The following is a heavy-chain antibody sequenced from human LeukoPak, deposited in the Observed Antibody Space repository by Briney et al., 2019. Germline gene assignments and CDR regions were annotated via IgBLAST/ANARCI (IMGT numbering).Heavy chain of an antibody. CDR1: GFNFSSYW. D-gene: IGHD6-13*01. V-gene: IGHV3-7*01. Sequence: GGSLRLSCAASGFNFSSYWMSWVRQAPGRGLDGVANIKQDGSEKYYVDSVKGRFTISRDNAKNSLYLQMNSLRAEDTAVYYCARDSLAAAGTAFDYWGQGTLVTVSS. J-gene: IGHJ4*02. CDR2: IKQDGSEK. CDR3: ARDSLAAAGTAFDY.